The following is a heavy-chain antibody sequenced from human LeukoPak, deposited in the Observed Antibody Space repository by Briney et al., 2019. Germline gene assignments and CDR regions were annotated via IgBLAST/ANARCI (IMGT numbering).Heavy chain of an antibody. CDR1: GFTFSTYS. Sequence: PGGSLRLSCAASGFTFSTYSMNWVRQAPGRGLEWVSSISSGSSYIYYADSVKGRFTISRDNAKNSLYLQMNSLRAEDTAVYYCAREQKFDWFDPWGQGTLVTVSS. J-gene: IGHJ5*02. CDR2: ISSGSSYI. CDR3: AREQKFDWFDP. V-gene: IGHV3-21*01.